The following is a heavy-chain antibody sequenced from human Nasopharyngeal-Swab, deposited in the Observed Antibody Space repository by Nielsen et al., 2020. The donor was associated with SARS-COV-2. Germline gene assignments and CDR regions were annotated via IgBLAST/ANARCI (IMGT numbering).Heavy chain of an antibody. D-gene: IGHD6-25*01. CDR2: ISAYNGRT. J-gene: IGHJ4*02. V-gene: IGHV1-18*01. CDR1: GYTFTSYG. Sequence: ASVKVSCKASGYTFTSYGLSWVRQAPGQGLEWMGWISAYNGRTYYAQKFQGRVTMTTDTSTSTAYMDLRSLRSDDTAVYYCARDPRGPDYWGQGTLVTVSS. CDR3: ARDPRGPDY.